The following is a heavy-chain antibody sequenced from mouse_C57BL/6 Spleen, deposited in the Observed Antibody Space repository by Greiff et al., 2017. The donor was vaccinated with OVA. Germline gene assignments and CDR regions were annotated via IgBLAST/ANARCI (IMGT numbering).Heavy chain of an antibody. CDR3: ARNPFYDYDGGFAY. CDR1: GFSLTSYG. Sequence: VQLQQSGPGLVQPSQSLSITCTVSGFSLTSYGVHWVRQSPGKGLEWLGVIWSGGSTDYNAAFISRLSISKDNSKSQVFFKMNSLQADDTAIYYCARNPFYDYDGGFAYWGQGTLVTVSA. D-gene: IGHD2-4*01. J-gene: IGHJ3*01. CDR2: IWSGGST. V-gene: IGHV2-2*01.